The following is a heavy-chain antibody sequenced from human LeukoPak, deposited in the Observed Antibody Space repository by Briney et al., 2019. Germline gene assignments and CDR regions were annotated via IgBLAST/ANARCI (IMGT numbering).Heavy chain of an antibody. V-gene: IGHV3-66*02. CDR3: VRDRAEGRAWVEFDP. Sequence: GGSLRLSCAASGFTVSSYAMSWVRQAPGKGPEWVSLVYSDGAARYADSVQGRFTISRDNSKNTLYLQMNNLRVEDTAVYHCVRDRAEGRAWVEFDPWGQGILVTVSS. CDR1: GFTVSSYA. J-gene: IGHJ5*02. CDR2: VYSDGAA.